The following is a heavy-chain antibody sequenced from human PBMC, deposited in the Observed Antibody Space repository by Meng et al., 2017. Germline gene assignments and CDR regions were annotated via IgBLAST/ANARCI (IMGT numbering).Heavy chain of an antibody. CDR1: GYTFTSYA. V-gene: IGHV1-3*01. J-gene: IGHJ5*02. CDR3: ARDKLKTFDP. Sequence: VQLVQSGAEVKKPGSSVKVFCKASGYTFTSYAMHWVRQAPGQRLEWMGWINAGNGNTKYSQKFQGRVTITRDTSASTAYMELSSLRSEDTAVYYCARDKLKTFDPWGQGTLVTVSS. CDR2: INAGNGNT.